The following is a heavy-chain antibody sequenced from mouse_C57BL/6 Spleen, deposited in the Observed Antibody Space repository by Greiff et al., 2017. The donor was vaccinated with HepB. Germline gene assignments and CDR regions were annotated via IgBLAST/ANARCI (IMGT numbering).Heavy chain of an antibody. V-gene: IGHV1-72*01. CDR3: ARSKGGLRLFYY. J-gene: IGHJ2*01. Sequence: QVQLQQPGAELVKPGASVKLSCKASGYTFTSYWMHWVKQRPGRGLVGSGRMLTTSGGTKYNEKFKSKATLTVDKPSSTAYMQLSSLTSEDSAVYFCARSKGGLRLFYYWGQGTTLSVSS. CDR1: GYTFTSYW. D-gene: IGHD2-4*01. CDR2: MLTTSGGT.